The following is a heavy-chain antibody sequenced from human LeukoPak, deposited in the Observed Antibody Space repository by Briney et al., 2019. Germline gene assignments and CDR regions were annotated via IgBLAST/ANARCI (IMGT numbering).Heavy chain of an antibody. CDR1: GGSISSGSYY. Sequence: SETLSLTCTVSGGSISSGSYYWRWIRQPAGKGLEWIGRIYTSGSTNYNPSLKSRVTISVDTSKNQFSLKLSSVTAADTAVYYCARQGAGRYFDWSRRPNYFDYWGQGTLVTVSS. V-gene: IGHV4-61*02. CDR2: IYTSGST. CDR3: ARQGAGRYFDWSRRPNYFDY. D-gene: IGHD3-9*01. J-gene: IGHJ4*02.